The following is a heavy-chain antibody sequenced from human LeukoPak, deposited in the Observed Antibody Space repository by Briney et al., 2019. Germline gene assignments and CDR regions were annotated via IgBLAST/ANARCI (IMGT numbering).Heavy chain of an antibody. Sequence: GGSLRLSCAASGFTFSSYAMSWVRQAPGKGLEWVSAISGSGGSTYYADSVKGRFTISRDNSKNTLYLQMNSLRAEDTAVYYWAKGTWGYDYSAFDYWGQGTLVAVSS. CDR2: ISGSGGST. V-gene: IGHV3-23*01. CDR3: AKGTWGYDYSAFDY. J-gene: IGHJ4*02. D-gene: IGHD4-11*01. CDR1: GFTFSSYA.